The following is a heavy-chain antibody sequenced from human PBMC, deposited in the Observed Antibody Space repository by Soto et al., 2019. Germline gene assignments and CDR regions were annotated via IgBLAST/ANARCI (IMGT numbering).Heavy chain of an antibody. CDR2: IYYSGST. V-gene: IGHV4-30-4*01. J-gene: IGHJ4*02. CDR1: GGSISSGDYY. CDR3: AIYVGNSVYFDY. D-gene: IGHD3-16*01. Sequence: QVQLQESGPGLVKPSQTLSLTCTVSGGSISSGDYYWSWIRQPPGKGLEWIGFIYYSGSTYYNPSPKSRDTISVHTSMSQSSLKLSSVAASDSAVYYCAIYVGNSVYFDYWGQGTLVTVSS.